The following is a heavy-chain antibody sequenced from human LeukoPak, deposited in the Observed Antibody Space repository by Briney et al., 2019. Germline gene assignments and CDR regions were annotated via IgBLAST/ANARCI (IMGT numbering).Heavy chain of an antibody. V-gene: IGHV3-21*01. CDR3: ASFDCGGDCSP. CDR1: GFTFSSYS. J-gene: IGHJ3*01. Sequence: LGGSLRLSCAASGFTFSSYSMNWVRQAPGKGLEWVSSISSSSSYIYYADSVKGRFTISRDNAKNSLYLQMNSLRAEDTAVYYCASFDCGGDCSPWGQGTMVTVSS. CDR2: ISSSSSYI. D-gene: IGHD2-21*02.